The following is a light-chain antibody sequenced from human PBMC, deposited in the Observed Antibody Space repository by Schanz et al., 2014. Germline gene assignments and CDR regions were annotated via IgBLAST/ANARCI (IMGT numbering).Light chain of an antibody. J-gene: IGLJ3*02. CDR3: SSYTSSSTWV. CDR1: SSDVGGYKY. V-gene: IGLV2-8*01. CDR2: DVS. Sequence: QSALTQPPSASGSPGQSVTISCTGTSSDVGGYKYVSWYQQHPGKAPKFMIYDVSKRPSGVPDRFSGSKSGNTASLTISGLQAEDEADYYCSSYTSSSTWVFGGGTKLTVL.